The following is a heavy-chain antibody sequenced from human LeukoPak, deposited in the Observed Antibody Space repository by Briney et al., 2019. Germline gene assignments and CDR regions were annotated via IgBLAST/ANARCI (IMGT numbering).Heavy chain of an antibody. V-gene: IGHV3-11*01. CDR2: ISSSGSTI. CDR1: GFTFSDYY. J-gene: IGHJ6*02. Sequence: GSLRLPCAASGFTFSDYYMSWIRQAPGKGLEWVSYISSSGSTIYYADSVKGRFTISRDNAKNSLYLQMNSLRAEDTAVYYCARDGTVVTANYYYYGMDVWGQGTTVTVSS. CDR3: ARDGTVVTANYYYYGMDV. D-gene: IGHD2-21*02.